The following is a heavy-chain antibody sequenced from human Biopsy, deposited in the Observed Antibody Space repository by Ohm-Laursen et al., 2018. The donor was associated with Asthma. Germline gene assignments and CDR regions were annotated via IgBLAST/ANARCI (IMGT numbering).Heavy chain of an antibody. CDR2: INAGNGNT. CDR3: ARTYYDFLTGQVNDAFDM. V-gene: IGHV1-3*01. CDR1: GYTFINYA. D-gene: IGHD3-9*01. J-gene: IGHJ3*02. Sequence: ASVKVSCKDSGYTFINYAIHWVRQAPGQRLEWMGWINAGNGNTKYSQKFQGRVTISRDTSASTAYMDLSSLRSEDTAVYYCARTYYDFLTGQVNDAFDMWGQGTMVTVSS.